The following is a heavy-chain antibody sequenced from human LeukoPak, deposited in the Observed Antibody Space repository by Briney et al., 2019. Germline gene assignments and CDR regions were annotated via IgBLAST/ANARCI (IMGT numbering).Heavy chain of an antibody. Sequence: ASVTVSCKASGYTFTSYGISWVRQAPGQGLEWMGWISAYNGNTNYAQKLQGRVTMTTDTSTSTAYMELRSLRSDDTAVYYCARIPSWGYYYGSGSYGGTSFDYWGQGTLVTVSS. CDR2: ISAYNGNT. CDR3: ARIPSWGYYYGSGSYGGTSFDY. V-gene: IGHV1-18*01. J-gene: IGHJ4*02. CDR1: GYTFTSYG. D-gene: IGHD3-10*01.